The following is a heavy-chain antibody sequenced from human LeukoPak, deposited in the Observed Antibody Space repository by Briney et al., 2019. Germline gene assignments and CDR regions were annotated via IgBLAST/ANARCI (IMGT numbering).Heavy chain of an antibody. CDR1: GYTFTSYW. J-gene: IGHJ2*01. CDR2: IYPGDSDT. CDR3: ARRERSYWYFDL. Sequence: RESLKISCKVSGYTFTSYWIGWVRQMPGRGLEWMGIIYPGDSDTRYSPSFQGQVTISADKSISTAYLQWSSLKASDTAMYYCARRERSYWYFDLWGRGTLVTVSS. V-gene: IGHV5-51*01. D-gene: IGHD5-24*01.